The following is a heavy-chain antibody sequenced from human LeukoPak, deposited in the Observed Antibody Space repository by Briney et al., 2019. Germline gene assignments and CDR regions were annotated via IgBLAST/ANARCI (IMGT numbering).Heavy chain of an antibody. CDR2: IDYSAST. CDR1: GGSISTYY. J-gene: IGHJ3*02. D-gene: IGHD1-26*01. CDR3: ARDSRRELLHAFDI. V-gene: IGHV4-59*01. Sequence: SETLSLTCTVSGGSISTYYWSWIRQPPGKGLEWIAYIDYSASTNYNPSLKSRVTISVDASKNQFSLKLNSVTAADTAVYYCARDSRRELLHAFDIWGQGTMVTVSS.